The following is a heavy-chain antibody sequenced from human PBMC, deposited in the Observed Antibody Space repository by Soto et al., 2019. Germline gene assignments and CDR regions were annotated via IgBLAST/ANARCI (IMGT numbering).Heavy chain of an antibody. D-gene: IGHD3-3*01. CDR1: GFTFSSYS. CDR3: ARELRFLEWLLYDYYYYGIDV. V-gene: IGHV3-21*01. CDR2: ISSSSSYI. J-gene: IGHJ6*04. Sequence: GGSLRLSCAASGFTFSSYSMNWVRQAPGKGLEWVSSISSSSSYIYYADSVKGRFTISRDNAKNSLYLQMNSLRAEDTAVYYCARELRFLEWLLYDYYYYGIDVWGKGTTVTV.